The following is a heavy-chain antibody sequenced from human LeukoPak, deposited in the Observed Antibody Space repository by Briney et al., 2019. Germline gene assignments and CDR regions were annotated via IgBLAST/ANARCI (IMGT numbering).Heavy chain of an antibody. D-gene: IGHD3-22*01. CDR3: AKDGYYDNSYAGPWYFDL. CDR2: ISGSGGST. V-gene: IGHV3-23*01. J-gene: IGHJ2*01. Sequence: GGSLRLSCAASGFTFSSYAMSWVRQAPGKGLEWVSAISGSGGSTYYADSVKGRFTISRDNSKNTLYLQMNSLRAEDTAVYYCAKDGYYDNSYAGPWYFDLWGRGTLVTVSS. CDR1: GFTFSSYA.